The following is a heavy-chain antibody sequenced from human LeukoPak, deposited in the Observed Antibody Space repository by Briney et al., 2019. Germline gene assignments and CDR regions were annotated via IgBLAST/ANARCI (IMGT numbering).Heavy chain of an antibody. CDR2: ISGSGGST. Sequence: GGSLRLSCAASGFTFSSYAMSWVRQAPGKGLEWVSAISGSGGSTYYADSVKGRFTISRDNSENTLYLQMNSLRAEDTAVYYCARHYYYDSSGYYLEFDYWGQGTLVTVSS. J-gene: IGHJ4*02. CDR1: GFTFSSYA. CDR3: ARHYYYDSSGYYLEFDY. D-gene: IGHD3-22*01. V-gene: IGHV3-23*01.